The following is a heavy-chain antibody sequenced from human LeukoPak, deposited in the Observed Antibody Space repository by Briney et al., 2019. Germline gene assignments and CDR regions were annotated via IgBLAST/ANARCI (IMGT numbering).Heavy chain of an antibody. CDR3: AEGYYSGGTCYPRDY. V-gene: IGHV1-58*01. J-gene: IGHJ4*02. CDR1: GFPFSNSA. D-gene: IGHD2-15*01. CDR2: IVVVSGNI. Sequence: VKLSCKASGFPFSNSAVQWVRQARGQRLECIGWIVVVSGNIKYAQKFQERVTITMYMSTSTDYMELSSLRSEDTAMYYCAEGYYSGGTCYPRDYWGQGTLVTVSS.